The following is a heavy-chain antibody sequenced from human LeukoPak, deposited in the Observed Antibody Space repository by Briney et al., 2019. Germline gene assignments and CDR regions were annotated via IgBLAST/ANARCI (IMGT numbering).Heavy chain of an antibody. V-gene: IGHV3-21*01. CDR3: ARDRVTMVRGEFDY. D-gene: IGHD3-10*01. J-gene: IGHJ4*02. CDR2: ISSSSSYI. CDR1: GFTFSSYS. Sequence: GGSLRLSCAASGFTFSSYSMNWVRQAPGKGLEWVSSISSSSSYIYYADSVRGRFTISRDNAKNSLYLQMNSLRAEDTAVYYCARDRVTMVRGEFDYWGQGTLVTVSS.